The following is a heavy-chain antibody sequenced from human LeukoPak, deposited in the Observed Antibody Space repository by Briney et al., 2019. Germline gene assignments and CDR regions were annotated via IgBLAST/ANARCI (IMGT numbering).Heavy chain of an antibody. Sequence: GGALRLSCTATGFTFSGYEMTWVRQAPGKGLEWTSYISCNGGAMHYADSVRGRFTTSRDDAKNSLCLHMNSLRVEDTAIYYCARKTDRLGAVGRDRYFDLWGRGTLITVSS. CDR1: GFTFSGYE. D-gene: IGHD6-13*01. J-gene: IGHJ2*01. V-gene: IGHV3-48*03. CDR2: ISCNGGAM. CDR3: ARKTDRLGAVGRDRYFDL.